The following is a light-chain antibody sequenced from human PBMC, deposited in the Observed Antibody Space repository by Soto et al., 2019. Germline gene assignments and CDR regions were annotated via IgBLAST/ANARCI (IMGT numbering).Light chain of an antibody. J-gene: IGLJ1*01. CDR1: SNDIGAYEY. V-gene: IGLV2-14*01. CDR2: GVN. CDR3: SSYTTGSALPWV. Sequence: QSVLTQPASVSGSPGQLITISCTGSSNDIGAYEYVSWHQHHPGRAPKLIIFGVNDRPSGISDRFSGSKSGNTASLTIFGLQLEDEAVYYCSSYTTGSALPWVFGTGTKVTVL.